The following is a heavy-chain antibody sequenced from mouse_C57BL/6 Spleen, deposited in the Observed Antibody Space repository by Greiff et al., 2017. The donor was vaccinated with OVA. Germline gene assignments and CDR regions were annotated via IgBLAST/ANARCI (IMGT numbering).Heavy chain of an antibody. CDR3: ARGGYYGNDGGFAY. V-gene: IGHV1-55*01. Sequence: VQLQQPGAELVKPGASVKMSCKASGYTFTSYWITWVKQRPGQGLEWIGDIYPGSGSTNYTEKFKSKATLTVDTSSSTAYMQLSSLTSEDSAVYYGARGGYYGNDGGFAYWGKGTLVTVSA. D-gene: IGHD2-2*01. CDR1: GYTFTSYW. J-gene: IGHJ3*01. CDR2: IYPGSGST.